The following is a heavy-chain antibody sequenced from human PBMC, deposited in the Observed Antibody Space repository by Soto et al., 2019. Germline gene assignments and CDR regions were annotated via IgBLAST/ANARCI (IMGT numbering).Heavy chain of an antibody. J-gene: IGHJ1*01. D-gene: IGHD6-19*01. CDR3: ARTSIAVAAPSEYFQH. CDR2: ISAYNGNT. Sequence: QVQLVQSGAEVKKPGASVKVSCKASGYTFTSYGISWVRQAPGQGLEWMGWISAYNGNTNYAQKLQGRVTMTTDPSTSTAYMELGSLESDDTAVYYCARTSIAVAAPSEYFQHWGQGTLVTVCS. V-gene: IGHV1-18*01. CDR1: GYTFTSYG.